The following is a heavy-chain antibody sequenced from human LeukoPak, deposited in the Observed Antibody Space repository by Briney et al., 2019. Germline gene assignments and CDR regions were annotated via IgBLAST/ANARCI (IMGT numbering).Heavy chain of an antibody. CDR2: IIPIFGTT. V-gene: IGHV1-69*06. J-gene: IGHJ3*02. CDR1: GGTFSSYA. CDR3: ARDEQWLHAFDI. D-gene: IGHD6-19*01. Sequence: ASVKVSCKASGGTFSSYAISWVRQAPGQGLEWMGGIIPIFGTTNYAQKFQGRVTITADKSTSTAYMELSSLRSEDTAVYYCARDEQWLHAFDIWGQGTMVTVSP.